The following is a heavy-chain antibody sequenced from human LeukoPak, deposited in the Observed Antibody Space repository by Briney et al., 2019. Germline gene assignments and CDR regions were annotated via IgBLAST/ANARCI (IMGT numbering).Heavy chain of an antibody. CDR1: GGSISGSY. V-gene: IGHV4-59*01. D-gene: IGHD4-17*01. J-gene: IGHJ4*02. Sequence: PSETLSLTCTVSGGSISGSYWSWIRQPPGKGLEWIAYMYNSGSTNYNPSLKSRVTISIDTSKNQFSLKLSSLTAADTAIYYCARGIESYGDYGYWGQGSLVTVSS. CDR3: ARGIESYGDYGY. CDR2: MYNSGST.